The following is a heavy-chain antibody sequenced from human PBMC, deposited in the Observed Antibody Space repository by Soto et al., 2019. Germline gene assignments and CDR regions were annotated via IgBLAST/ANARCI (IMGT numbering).Heavy chain of an antibody. V-gene: IGHV3-66*01. CDR1: GFTVSSNY. CDR3: GRGYCGGDCSSDAFDI. CDR2: IYSGGST. Sequence: GGSLRLSCAASGFTVSSNYMSWVRQAPGKGLEWVSVIYSGGSTYYADSVEGRFTISRDNSKNTLYLQMNSLRAEDTAVYYCGRGYCGGDCSSDAFDIWGQGTMVTVSS. J-gene: IGHJ3*02. D-gene: IGHD2-21*02.